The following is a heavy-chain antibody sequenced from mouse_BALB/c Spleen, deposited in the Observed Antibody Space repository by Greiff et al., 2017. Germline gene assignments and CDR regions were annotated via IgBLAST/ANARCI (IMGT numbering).Heavy chain of an antibody. CDR1: GYTFTDYA. V-gene: IGHV1-67*01. D-gene: IGHD1-1*01. Sequence: QVQLKQSGPELVRPGVSVKISCKGSGYTFTDYAMHWVKQSHAKSLEWIGVISTYYGNTNYNQKFKGKATMTVDKSTSTDYLELDRLTSEDSAIYLCARDNGSSYWYMDVWGEGTTVTVSS. J-gene: IGHJ1*01. CDR2: ISTYYGNT. CDR3: ARDNGSSYWYMDV.